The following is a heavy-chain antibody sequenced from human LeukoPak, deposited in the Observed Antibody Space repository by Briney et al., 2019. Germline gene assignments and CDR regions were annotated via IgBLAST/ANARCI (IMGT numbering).Heavy chain of an antibody. CDR1: GYTFTGYY. D-gene: IGHD6-13*01. J-gene: IGHJ4*02. V-gene: IGHV1-2*02. CDR3: ARSRIAAAGRRFDY. Sequence: GASVKVSCKASGYTFTGYYMHWVRQAPGQGLEWMGWINPNSGGTNYAQKFQGRVTMTRDTSISTAYMELSRLRSDDTAVYYCARSRIAAAGRRFDYWGQGTLVTVSS. CDR2: INPNSGGT.